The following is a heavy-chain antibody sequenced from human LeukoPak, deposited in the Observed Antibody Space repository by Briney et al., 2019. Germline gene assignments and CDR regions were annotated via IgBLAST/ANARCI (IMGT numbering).Heavy chain of an antibody. J-gene: IGHJ4*02. V-gene: IGHV3-33*06. CDR2: IWYDGSNK. CDR1: VFTFSSYS. Sequence: PGRSLRLSCAPSVFTFSSYSMHWVRQAPGKELEWVAVIWYDGSNKYYADSVKGRFTISRDNPRNTLHLQMNSLRAEDTAVYSSAKASLRYFDWFSDSWGQGTLVTVSS. CDR3: AKASLRYFDWFSDS. D-gene: IGHD3-9*01.